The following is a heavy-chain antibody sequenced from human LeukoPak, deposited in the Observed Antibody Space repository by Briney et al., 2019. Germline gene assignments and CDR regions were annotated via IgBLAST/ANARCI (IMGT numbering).Heavy chain of an antibody. CDR3: ARGPTYSYGCDY. Sequence: PGGSLRLSCAASGFSFSVYWMHWVRHAPGKGLVWVSRINSDGSSTSYADSVKGRFTISRDNAKNTLYLQMNSLRAEDTAVYYCARGPTYSYGCDYWGQGTLVTVSS. CDR1: GFSFSVYW. D-gene: IGHD5-18*01. CDR2: INSDGSST. J-gene: IGHJ4*02. V-gene: IGHV3-74*01.